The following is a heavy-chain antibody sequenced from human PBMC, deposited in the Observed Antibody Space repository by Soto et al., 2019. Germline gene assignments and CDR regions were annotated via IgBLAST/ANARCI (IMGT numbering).Heavy chain of an antibody. CDR2: INAGNGNT. CDR1: GYAFSSYA. J-gene: IGHJ4*02. D-gene: IGHD3-3*01. V-gene: IGHV1-3*01. Sequence: ASVKVSCKASGYAFSSYAIHWVRQAPGQRLEWMGWINAGNGNTKYSQKFQGRVTITRDTSASTGYVELRSLRSDDTAVYYCATQNFWSGYYTFDHWGQGTLVTVSS. CDR3: ATQNFWSGYYTFDH.